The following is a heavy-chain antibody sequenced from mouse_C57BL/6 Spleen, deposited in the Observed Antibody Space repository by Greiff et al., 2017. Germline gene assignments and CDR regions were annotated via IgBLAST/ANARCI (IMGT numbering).Heavy chain of an antibody. Sequence: VQLQQSGPELVKPGASVKISCKASGYSFTGYYMNWVKQSPEKSLEWIGEINPSTGGTTYNQKFKAKATLTVDKSSSTAYMQLKSLTSEDSAVYYCARLGDYDGDYFGYWGQGTTLTVSS. D-gene: IGHD2-4*01. CDR3: ARLGDYDGDYFGY. J-gene: IGHJ2*01. CDR1: GYSFTGYY. CDR2: INPSTGGT. V-gene: IGHV1-42*01.